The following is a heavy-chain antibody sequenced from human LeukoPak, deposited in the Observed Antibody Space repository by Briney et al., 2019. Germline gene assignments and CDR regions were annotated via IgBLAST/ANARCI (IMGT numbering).Heavy chain of an antibody. CDR3: ARAEQSYYDILTGPGCFGY. V-gene: IGHV3-48*03. Sequence: GGSLRLSCAASGFTFSSYEMKCVREAPGKGLECVSYISSSGSTIYYADSVKGRFTISRDNTKNSLYLQMNSLRAEDTAVDYCARAEQSYYDILTGPGCFGYWGQGTLVTVSS. D-gene: IGHD3-9*01. J-gene: IGHJ4*02. CDR2: ISSSGSTI. CDR1: GFTFSSYE.